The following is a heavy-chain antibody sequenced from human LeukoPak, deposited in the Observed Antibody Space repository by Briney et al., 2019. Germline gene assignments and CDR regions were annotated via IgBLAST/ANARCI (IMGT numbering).Heavy chain of an antibody. Sequence: PGGSLRLSCAASGFTFSSYGMSWVRQAPGKGLEWVTVISGSGGSTYYADSVKGRFTISRDNSKNTMYLQMNSLRAEDTAVYYCAKDKEGAKAFDIWGQGTMVTVSS. CDR1: GFTFSSYG. D-gene: IGHD1-26*01. CDR3: AKDKEGAKAFDI. J-gene: IGHJ3*02. V-gene: IGHV3-23*01. CDR2: ISGSGGST.